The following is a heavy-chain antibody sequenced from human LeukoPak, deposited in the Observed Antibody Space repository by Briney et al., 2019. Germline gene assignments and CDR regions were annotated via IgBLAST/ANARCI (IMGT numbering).Heavy chain of an antibody. CDR1: GGSISSSSYY. J-gene: IGHJ6*03. Sequence: SETLSLTCTVSGGSISSSSYYWGWIRQPPGKGLEWIGSIYYSGSTYYNPSLKSRVTISVDTSKNQFSLKLSSVTAADTAVYYCARVDTETASRSYYYYMDVWGKGTTVTVSS. CDR2: IYYSGST. CDR3: ARVDTETASRSYYYYMDV. V-gene: IGHV4-39*01. D-gene: IGHD2-2*01.